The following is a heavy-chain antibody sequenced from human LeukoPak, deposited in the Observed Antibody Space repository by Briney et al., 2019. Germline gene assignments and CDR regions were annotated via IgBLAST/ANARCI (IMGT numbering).Heavy chain of an antibody. CDR1: GSTFSNYA. V-gene: IGHV3-23*01. Sequence: SGGSLRLSCAASGSTFSNYAMNWVRQAPGKGLEWVSAISGSGGSTYYADSVKGRFTISRDNSKNTLYLQMNSLRDEDTAVYYCAKDSSFHYYDSSGYPAWGQGTLVTVSS. CDR3: AKDSSFHYYDSSGYPA. D-gene: IGHD3-22*01. J-gene: IGHJ4*02. CDR2: ISGSGGST.